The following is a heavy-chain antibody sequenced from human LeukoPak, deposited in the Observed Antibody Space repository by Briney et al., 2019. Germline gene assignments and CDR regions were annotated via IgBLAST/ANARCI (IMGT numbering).Heavy chain of an antibody. CDR1: GFTFSSYG. V-gene: IGHV3-33*01. D-gene: IGHD4-17*01. J-gene: IGHJ4*02. CDR3: ARPGSPYDYGDYGDY. CDR2: IWYDGSNK. Sequence: PGGSLRLSCAASGFTFSSYGMHWVRQAPGKGLEWVAVIWYDGSNKYYADSVKGRFTISRDNSKNTLYLQMNSLRAEDTAVYYCARPGSPYDYGDYGDYWGQGTLVTVSS.